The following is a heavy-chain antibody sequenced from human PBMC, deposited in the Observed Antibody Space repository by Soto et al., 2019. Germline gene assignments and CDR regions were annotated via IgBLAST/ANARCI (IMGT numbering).Heavy chain of an antibody. CDR3: AGGRGASAGYYFDY. V-gene: IGHV1-69*06. CDR1: GGTFSSYA. CDR2: IIPLLATP. Sequence: QVQLVQSGAEVKKPGSSVKVSCKASGGTFSSYAFSWVRQAPGQGLEWMGGIIPLLATPNYAQKFQGRVTITADKSTNKAYMELSSQRSEDTAVYFCAGGRGASAGYYFDYWGQETLVTVSS. D-gene: IGHD6-13*01. J-gene: IGHJ4*02.